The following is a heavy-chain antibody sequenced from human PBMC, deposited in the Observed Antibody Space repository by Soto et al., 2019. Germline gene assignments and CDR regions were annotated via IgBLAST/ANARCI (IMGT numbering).Heavy chain of an antibody. J-gene: IGHJ4*02. V-gene: IGHV1-18*01. D-gene: IGHD3-10*01. CDR3: ARHYGSGSYLGSYFDY. CDR1: GYTFTRYG. Sequence: ASVKVSCKASGYTFTRYGISWVRQAPGQGLEWMGWISAYNGNTNYAQKLQGRVTMTTDTSTSTAYMELRSLRSDDTAVYYCARHYGSGSYLGSYFDYWGQGTLVTVSS. CDR2: ISAYNGNT.